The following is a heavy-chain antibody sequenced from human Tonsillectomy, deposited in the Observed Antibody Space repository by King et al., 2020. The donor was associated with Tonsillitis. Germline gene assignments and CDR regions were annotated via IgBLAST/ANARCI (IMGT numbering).Heavy chain of an antibody. Sequence: VQLQESGPGLVKPSETLSLTCTVSGGSITSYYWSWIRQPPGKRLEWIGYIYYSGTTNYNPSLKSRVTISVDTSNNQFSLRLSSVTAADTAVYYCARGNNWNPHYYFDVWGQGTLVTVSS. CDR3: ARGNNWNPHYYFDV. J-gene: IGHJ4*02. CDR2: IYYSGTT. CDR1: GGSITSYY. V-gene: IGHV4-59*01. D-gene: IGHD1-1*01.